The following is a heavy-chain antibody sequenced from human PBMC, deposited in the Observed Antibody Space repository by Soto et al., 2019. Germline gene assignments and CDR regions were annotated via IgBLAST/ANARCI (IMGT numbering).Heavy chain of an antibody. CDR1: GFTFSSYS. J-gene: IGHJ2*01. CDR2: ISSSSSTI. D-gene: IGHD3-10*01. CDR3: GRDNPGGYFAL. Sequence: GGSLRLSCAASGFTFSSYSMNWVRQAPGKGLEWVSYISSSSSTIYSADSVKGRFTISRDNAKNSLYLQMNSRRAEDPVVYSCGRDNPGGYFALWGRGPLVPVSS. V-gene: IGHV3-48*01.